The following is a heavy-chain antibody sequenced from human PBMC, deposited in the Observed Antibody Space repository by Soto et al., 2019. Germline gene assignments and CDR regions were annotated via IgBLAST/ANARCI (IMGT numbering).Heavy chain of an antibody. CDR1: GYTFTSYA. V-gene: IGHV1-3*01. D-gene: IGHD6-19*01. CDR3: ARVSGIAVAEV. Sequence: QVQLVQSGAEVKKPGASVKVSCKASGYTFTSYAMHWVRQAPGQRLEWMGWINGANGNTKYSQKFQGRVTITRDTSESTAYMELSSLRSEDTAVYYCARVSGIAVAEVWGQGTLVTVSS. CDR2: INGANGNT. J-gene: IGHJ4*02.